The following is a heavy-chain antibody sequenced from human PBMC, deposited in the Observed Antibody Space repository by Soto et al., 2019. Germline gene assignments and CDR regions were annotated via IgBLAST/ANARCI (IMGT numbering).Heavy chain of an antibody. CDR3: AKALRFTFTTGYYMDV. J-gene: IGHJ6*03. Sequence: EVQLLESGGGLVQPGGSLRLSCAASGFTVSSYAMSWVRQAPGKGLEWVSVISGSGSTYSADSVKGRFPISRDSSKNTVYLQRNSLRAEDTAVYYCAKALRFTFTTGYYMDVWGRGTTVTVSS. D-gene: IGHD3-16*01. CDR2: ISGSGST. V-gene: IGHV3-23*01. CDR1: GFTVSSYA.